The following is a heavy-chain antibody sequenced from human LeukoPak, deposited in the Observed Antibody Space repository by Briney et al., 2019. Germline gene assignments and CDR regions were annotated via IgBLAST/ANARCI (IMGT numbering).Heavy chain of an antibody. CDR2: IYSGGST. V-gene: IGHV3-66*01. CDR3: ARGGYSYGFGKYGMDV. D-gene: IGHD5-18*01. CDR1: GFTVSSNY. Sequence: PGGSLRLSCAASGFTVSSNYMSWVRQAPGKGLEWVSVIYSGGSTYYADSVKGRFTISRDNSKNTLYLQMNSLRAEDTAVYYCARGGYSYGFGKYGMDVWGQGTTVTVSS. J-gene: IGHJ6*02.